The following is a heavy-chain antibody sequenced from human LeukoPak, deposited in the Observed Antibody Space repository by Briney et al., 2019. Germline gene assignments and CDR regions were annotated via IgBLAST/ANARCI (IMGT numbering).Heavy chain of an antibody. CDR1: AFTFSDHY. Sequence: GGSRRLSCAASAFTFSDHYMDWVRQAPGKGLEWVGRTRNKANSFTTEYAASVKGRFTISRDDSKNSLYLQMNSLKTEDTAVYYCARSIPSRGLYYFAYWGRAPLATVSS. CDR3: ARSIPSRGLYYFAY. V-gene: IGHV3-72*01. J-gene: IGHJ4*02. CDR2: TRNKANSFTT. D-gene: IGHD2-21*01.